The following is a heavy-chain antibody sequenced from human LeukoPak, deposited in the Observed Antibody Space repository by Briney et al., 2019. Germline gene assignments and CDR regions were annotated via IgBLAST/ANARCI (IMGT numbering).Heavy chain of an antibody. CDR2: INHSGST. CDR1: GFTFSSYS. J-gene: IGHJ4*02. V-gene: IGHV4-34*01. Sequence: PGGSLRLSCAASGFTFSSYSMNWVRQAPGKGLEWIGEINHSGSTNYNPSLKSRVTISVDTSKNQFSLKLSSVTAADTAVYYCARGGPYQLRGKFDYWGQGTLVTVSS. D-gene: IGHD2-2*01. CDR3: ARGGPYQLRGKFDY.